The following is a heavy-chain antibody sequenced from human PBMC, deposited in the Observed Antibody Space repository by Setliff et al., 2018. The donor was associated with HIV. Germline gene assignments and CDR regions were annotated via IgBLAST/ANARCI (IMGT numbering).Heavy chain of an antibody. CDR1: GYIFTGYY. Sequence: ASVKVSCKASGYIFTGYYLHWVRQAPGRGLEWMGWINPNSGDTNYAQKFQGRVTMTTDTSISTAYMELSRLRSDDTAVYYCATLDYWGQGTLVTVSS. J-gene: IGHJ4*02. CDR2: INPNSGDT. V-gene: IGHV1-2*02. CDR3: ATLDY.